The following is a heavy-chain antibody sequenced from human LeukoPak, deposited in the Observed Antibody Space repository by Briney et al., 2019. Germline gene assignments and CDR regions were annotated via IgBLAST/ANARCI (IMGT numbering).Heavy chain of an antibody. CDR2: IIPIFGTA. CDR3: ASIGGWYSGSYYDWY. Sequence: ASVKVSCKASGGTFSSYAISWVRQAPGQGLEWLGGIIPIFGTAYYAQKFQGRVTITADESTSTAYMELSSLRSEDTAVYYCASIGGWYSGSYYDWYWGQGTLVTVSS. V-gene: IGHV1-69*13. D-gene: IGHD1-26*01. CDR1: GGTFSSYA. J-gene: IGHJ4*02.